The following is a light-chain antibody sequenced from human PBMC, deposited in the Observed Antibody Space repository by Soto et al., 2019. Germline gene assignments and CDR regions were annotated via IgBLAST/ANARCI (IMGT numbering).Light chain of an antibody. V-gene: IGKV3-20*01. J-gene: IGKJ3*01. CDR1: QSLNTNS. CDR2: AAS. Sequence: EIVLTQSPGTLSLSPGERATLSCRASQSLNTNSLAWYQQKPGQTPRLLIYAASTRDTDIPDRFIGSGSGTDFALTITRLEPDDFALYYCQQYNASPLTFGPGTKLDVK. CDR3: QQYNASPLT.